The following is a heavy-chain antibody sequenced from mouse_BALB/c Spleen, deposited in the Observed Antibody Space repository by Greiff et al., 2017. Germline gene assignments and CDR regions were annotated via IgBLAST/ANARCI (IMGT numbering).Heavy chain of an antibody. CDR2: ISSGGSYT. D-gene: IGHD2-10*02. Sequence: EVQRVESGGGLVKPGGSLKLSCAASGFTFSSYTMSWVRQTPEKRLEWVATISSGGSYTYYPDSVKGRFTISRDNAKNTLYLQMSSLKSEDTAMYYCTREGYGNYVSYYAMDYWGQGTSVTVSS. J-gene: IGHJ4*01. V-gene: IGHV5-6-4*01. CDR3: TREGYGNYVSYYAMDY. CDR1: GFTFSSYT.